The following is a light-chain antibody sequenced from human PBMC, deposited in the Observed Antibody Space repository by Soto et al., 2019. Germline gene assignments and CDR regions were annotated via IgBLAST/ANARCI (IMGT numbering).Light chain of an antibody. CDR2: DAS. CDR1: QSVSSH. Sequence: IVFNTSPSTLVFVSGEKATPLCTASQSVSSHLAWYQQKPGQAPRLLIYDASNRATGIPARFSGSGSGTDFTLTISSLEPEDFAVYYCQQRSNWTFGKGTKVDIK. V-gene: IGKV3-11*01. CDR3: QQRSNWT. J-gene: IGKJ1*01.